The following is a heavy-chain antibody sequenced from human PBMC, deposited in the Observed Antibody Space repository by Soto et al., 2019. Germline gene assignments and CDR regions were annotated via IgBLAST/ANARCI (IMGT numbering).Heavy chain of an antibody. Sequence: ASVKVSCKASGYTFTSYGISWVRQAPGQGLEWMGWTSAYNGNTNYAQKLQGRVTMTTDTSTSTAYMELRSLRSDDTAVYYCARDTVVVPAATFYCYYGMDVWGQGTTVTVSS. V-gene: IGHV1-18*01. CDR3: ARDTVVVPAATFYCYYGMDV. D-gene: IGHD2-2*01. CDR2: TSAYNGNT. CDR1: GYTFTSYG. J-gene: IGHJ6*02.